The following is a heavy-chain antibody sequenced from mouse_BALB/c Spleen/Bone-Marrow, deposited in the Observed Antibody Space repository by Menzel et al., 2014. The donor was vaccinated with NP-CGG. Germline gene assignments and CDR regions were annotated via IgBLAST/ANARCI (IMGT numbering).Heavy chain of an antibody. CDR3: ARHLESSGYVLDY. V-gene: IGHV5-12-2*01. J-gene: IGHJ2*01. Sequence: EVQAAESGGGLGQPGGSLKLSCAASGFTFSSYTMSWIRQAPEKRLEWVAYISDGGGRAYYPDTVKGRFTISRDNAKNTLALEMRSLKSVATAMYDVARHLESSGYVLDYWGQGTTLTVSS. CDR1: GFTFSSYT. D-gene: IGHD3-2*01. CDR2: ISDGGGRA.